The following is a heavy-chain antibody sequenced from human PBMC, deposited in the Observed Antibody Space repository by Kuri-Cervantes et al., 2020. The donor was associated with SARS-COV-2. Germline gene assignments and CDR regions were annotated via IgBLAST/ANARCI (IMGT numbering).Heavy chain of an antibody. Sequence: GGSLRLSCAASGLTFSNYAMSWVRQAPGKGLEWVSVISGSGGSTYHADSVKGRFTISRDNSKNTLYLQMNSLRAEDTAVYYCKLRDYYYYYGMDVWGQGTTVTVSS. J-gene: IGHJ6*02. CDR2: ISGSGGST. CDR3: KLRDYYYYYGMDV. D-gene: IGHD1-1*01. CDR1: GLTFSNYA. V-gene: IGHV3-23*01.